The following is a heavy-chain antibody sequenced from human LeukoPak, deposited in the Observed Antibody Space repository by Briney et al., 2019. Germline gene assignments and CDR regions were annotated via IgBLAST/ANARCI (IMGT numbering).Heavy chain of an antibody. CDR1: GGSFSGYY. V-gene: IGHV4-34*01. D-gene: IGHD3-22*01. CDR3: ARESRNYYDSSGPFDY. J-gene: IGHJ4*02. CDR2: INHSGST. Sequence: SETLSLTCAVYGGSFSGYYWSWIRQPPGKGLEWIGEINHSGSTNYNPSLKSRVTISVDTSKNQFSLKLSSVTAADTAVYYCARESRNYYDSSGPFDYWGQGTLVTVSS.